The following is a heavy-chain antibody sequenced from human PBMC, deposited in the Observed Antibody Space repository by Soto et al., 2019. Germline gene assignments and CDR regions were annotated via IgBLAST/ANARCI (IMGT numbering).Heavy chain of an antibody. V-gene: IGHV4-38-2*01. J-gene: IGHJ6*02. CDR1: GYSISSGYY. D-gene: IGHD4-17*01. Sequence: SETLSLTCAVSGYSISSGYYWGWIRQPPGKGLEWIGSIYHSGSTYYNPSLKSRVTISVDTSKNQFSLKLSSVTAADTAVYYCAGEKDGDYPMHCMDVWGQGTTVTVSS. CDR3: AGEKDGDYPMHCMDV. CDR2: IYHSGST.